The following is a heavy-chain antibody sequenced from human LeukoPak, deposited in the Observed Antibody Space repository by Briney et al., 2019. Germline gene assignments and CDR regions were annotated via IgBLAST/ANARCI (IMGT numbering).Heavy chain of an antibody. V-gene: IGHV3-15*01. Sequence: GGSLRLSCAASGFTFNNYAMSWVRQAPGKGLEWVGRIKSKTDGGTTDYAAPVKGRFTISRDDSKNTLYLQMNSLKTEDTAVYYSTTEFKYYYYYYMDVWGKGTTVTVSS. CDR2: IKSKTDGGTT. J-gene: IGHJ6*03. CDR3: TTEFKYYYYYYMDV. CDR1: GFTFNNYA.